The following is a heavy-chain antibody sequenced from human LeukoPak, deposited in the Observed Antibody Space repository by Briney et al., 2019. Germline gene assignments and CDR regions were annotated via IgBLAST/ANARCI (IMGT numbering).Heavy chain of an antibody. D-gene: IGHD6-6*01. V-gene: IGHV3-66*01. J-gene: IGHJ3*02. CDR3: AKVYSSSSGKAFDI. CDR1: GFTVSSNY. Sequence: GGSLRLSCVASGFTVSSNYMSWVRQAPGKGLEWVSVIYSNNSTYYADSVKGRFTISRDNSKNTLYLQMNSLRAEDTAVYYCAKVYSSSSGKAFDIWGQGTMVTVSS. CDR2: IYSNNST.